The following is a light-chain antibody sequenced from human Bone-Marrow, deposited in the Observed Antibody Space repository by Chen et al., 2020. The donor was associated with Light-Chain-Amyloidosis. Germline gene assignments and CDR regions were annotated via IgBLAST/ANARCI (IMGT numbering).Light chain of an antibody. J-gene: IGLJ2*01. CDR2: EVN. CDR1: SSDVGNYNL. Sequence: QSALTQPASVSGSPGQSITISCTGSSSDVGNYNLVSWYQQHPGKAPKLMIFEVNKRPSGVSNRFSGSKDGNTASLTISGLLAEDEADYHCGSYAGSNTVVFGGGTKLTVL. CDR3: GSYAGSNTVV. V-gene: IGLV2-23*02.